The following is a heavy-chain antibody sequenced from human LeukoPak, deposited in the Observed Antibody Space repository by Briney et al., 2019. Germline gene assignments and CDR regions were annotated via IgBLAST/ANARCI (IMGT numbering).Heavy chain of an antibody. Sequence: GGSLRLSCAASGFTFGSYAMSWVRQAPGKGLEWVSVISASGGSTYYADSVKGRFIISRDNAKDSLYLQMNSLRVEDTAVCYCLRGDRRDYWGQGTLVTVSS. CDR2: ISASGGST. J-gene: IGHJ4*02. CDR1: GFTFGSYA. V-gene: IGHV3-23*01. CDR3: LRGDRRDY.